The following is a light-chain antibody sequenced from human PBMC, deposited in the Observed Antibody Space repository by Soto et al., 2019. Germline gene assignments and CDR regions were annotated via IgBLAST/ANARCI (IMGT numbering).Light chain of an antibody. CDR3: QHYNSYSEA. V-gene: IGKV1-5*03. Sequence: DIQMTQSPSTLSASVGDRVIITCRASQSISSWLAWYQQKPGKAPKLLIYKASSLESGVPSRFSGSGSGTEFNLNISSLKTDDSATYYGQHYNSYSEAFAQGSKVDIK. CDR2: KAS. J-gene: IGKJ1*01. CDR1: QSISSW.